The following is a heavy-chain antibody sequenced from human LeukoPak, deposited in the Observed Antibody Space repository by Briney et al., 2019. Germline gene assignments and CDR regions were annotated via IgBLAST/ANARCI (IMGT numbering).Heavy chain of an antibody. CDR2: INHSGST. V-gene: IGHV4-34*01. CDR1: GGSFSGYY. Sequence: SETLSLTCAVYGGSFSGYYWSWIRQPPGKGLEWIGEINHSGSTNYNPSLKSRVTISVDTSKNQFSLKLSSVTAADTAVYYCARYRRGYCSSTSCLARIGYFDYWGQGTLVTVSS. J-gene: IGHJ4*02. CDR3: ARYRRGYCSSTSCLARIGYFDY. D-gene: IGHD2-2*01.